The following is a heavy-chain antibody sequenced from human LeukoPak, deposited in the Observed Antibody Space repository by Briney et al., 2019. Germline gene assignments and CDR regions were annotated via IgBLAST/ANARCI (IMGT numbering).Heavy chain of an antibody. D-gene: IGHD6-19*01. CDR3: ARVSSGRAVAGHYFDY. V-gene: IGHV3-30-3*01. J-gene: IGHJ4*02. CDR1: GFTFSSYA. CDR2: ISYDGSNK. Sequence: PGGSLRLSCAASGFTFSSYAMHWVRQAPGKGLEWVAVISYDGSNKYYADSVKGRFTISRDNSKNTLYLQMNSLRAEDTAVYYCARVSSGRAVAGHYFDYRGQGTLVTVSS.